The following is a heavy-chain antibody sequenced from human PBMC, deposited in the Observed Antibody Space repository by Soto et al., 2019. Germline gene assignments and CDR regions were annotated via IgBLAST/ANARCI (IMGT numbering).Heavy chain of an antibody. J-gene: IGHJ6*02. Sequence: QVQLVESGGGVVQPGRSLRLYCAASGFTFNTYGMHWVRQAPGKGLEWVAVIWYDGSKKYHADSVKGRFTISRDNSKNTLYLQMNSLRAEDTAVYYCVVAVGAKDYYYGMDVWGQGTTVTVSS. CDR3: VVAVGAKDYYYGMDV. V-gene: IGHV3-33*01. D-gene: IGHD1-26*01. CDR1: GFTFNTYG. CDR2: IWYDGSKK.